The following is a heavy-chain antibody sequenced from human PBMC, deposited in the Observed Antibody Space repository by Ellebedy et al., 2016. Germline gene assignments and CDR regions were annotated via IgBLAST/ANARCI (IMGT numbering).Heavy chain of an antibody. CDR2: IHYSGST. CDR1: GGSISSYY. Sequence: GSLRLSXTVSGGSISSYYWSWIRQPPGKGLEWIGYIHYSGSTSYNPSLKSRVTMSVDTSKNQFSLKLSSVTAADTAVYYCARVLRYYYYMDVWGKGTTVTVSS. CDR3: ARVLRYYYYMDV. V-gene: IGHV4-59*12. D-gene: IGHD3-3*01. J-gene: IGHJ6*03.